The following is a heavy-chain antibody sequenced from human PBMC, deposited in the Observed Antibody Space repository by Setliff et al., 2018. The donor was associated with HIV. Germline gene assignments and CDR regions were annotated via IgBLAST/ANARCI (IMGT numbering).Heavy chain of an antibody. CDR2: INTNGGGT. J-gene: IGHJ4*02. V-gene: IGHV1-46*01. D-gene: IGHD2-2*01. CDR3: ARPAATWDFDY. Sequence: ASVKVSCKASGYTFTSYHLHWLRQAPGQGLEWMGIINTNGGGTNYARQFQGRVTMTTDTSTNTVYMELRSLTSDDTAVYYCARPAATWDFDYWGQGTLVTVSS. CDR1: GYTFTSYH.